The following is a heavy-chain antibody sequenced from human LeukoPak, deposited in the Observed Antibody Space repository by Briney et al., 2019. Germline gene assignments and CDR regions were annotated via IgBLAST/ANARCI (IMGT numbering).Heavy chain of an antibody. J-gene: IGHJ4*02. Sequence: PSETLSLTCAVSGGSFSGYYWSWIRQPPGKGLEWIGEINHSGGTNYNPSLKSRVTISVDTSKNQFSLKLSSVTAADTAVYYRAIWEGGSYYDFDYWGQGTLVTVSS. D-gene: IGHD1-26*01. V-gene: IGHV4-34*01. CDR2: INHSGGT. CDR1: GGSFSGYY. CDR3: AIWEGGSYYDFDY.